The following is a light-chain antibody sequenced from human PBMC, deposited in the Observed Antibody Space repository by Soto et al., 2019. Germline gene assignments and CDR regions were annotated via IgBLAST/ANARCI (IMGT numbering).Light chain of an antibody. J-gene: IGKJ1*01. Sequence: DLQMTQSPSSLSASVGDRVTITCRASQSISSWLAWYQQKPGKAPKLLIYDASSLESGVPSRFSGSGSGTEITLTISSLQPDDFATYYCQQYNSYSPWTFGQGTKVEIK. V-gene: IGKV1-5*01. CDR2: DAS. CDR1: QSISSW. CDR3: QQYNSYSPWT.